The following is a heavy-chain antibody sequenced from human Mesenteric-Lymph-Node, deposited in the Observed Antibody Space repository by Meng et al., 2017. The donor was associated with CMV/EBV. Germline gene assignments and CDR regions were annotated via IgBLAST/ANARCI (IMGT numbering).Heavy chain of an antibody. CDR1: GFTYSAYV. CDR3: GRKGNAFDI. D-gene: IGHD3-10*01. J-gene: IGHJ3*02. Sequence: GGSLRLSCAASGFTYSAYVMSWVRQAAGKGLEWVSGISQNGGTTYYADPVKGRFTISRDNSKNTVYLQMNSLRAEDTAVYYCGRKGNAFDIWGQGTMVTVSS. CDR2: ISQNGGTT. V-gene: IGHV3-23*01.